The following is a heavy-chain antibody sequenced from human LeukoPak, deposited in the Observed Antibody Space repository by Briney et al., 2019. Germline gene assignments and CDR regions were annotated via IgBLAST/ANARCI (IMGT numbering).Heavy chain of an antibody. Sequence: SETLSLTCTVSVGSISSSSYYWGWIRQPPGKGLEWIGSIYYSGSTYYNPSLKSRVTISVDTSKNQFSLKLSSVTAADTAVYYCARRTDYYDSSGYSVAFDIWGQGTMVTVSS. J-gene: IGHJ3*02. D-gene: IGHD3-22*01. CDR2: IYYSGST. CDR3: ARRTDYYDSSGYSVAFDI. CDR1: VGSISSSSYY. V-gene: IGHV4-39*01.